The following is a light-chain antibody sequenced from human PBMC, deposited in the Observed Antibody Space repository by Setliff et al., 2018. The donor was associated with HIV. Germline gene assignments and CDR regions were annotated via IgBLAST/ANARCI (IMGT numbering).Light chain of an antibody. V-gene: IGLV2-11*01. CDR1: SSDVGAYNY. CDR3: WSYAGSSWV. J-gene: IGLJ1*01. CDR2: DVT. Sequence: QSALAQPRSVSGSPGQSVAISCTGTSSDVGAYNYVSWYQQHPGKAPKLMIYDVTNRPSGVPDRFSGPKSGNTASLTISGLQADDEADYYCWSYAGSSWVFGTGTKVTVL.